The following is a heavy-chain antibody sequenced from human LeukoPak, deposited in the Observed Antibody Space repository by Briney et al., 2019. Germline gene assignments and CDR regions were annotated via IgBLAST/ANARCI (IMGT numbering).Heavy chain of an antibody. Sequence: SLRLSCAASGFIFSSYGIHWVRQAPGKGLEWVAVIWFDGSNQYYVDSVRGRFSISRDNSKNTLYLQMNTLRAEDTGVYYCARDRGSGDSFDLWGQGAMVTVSS. V-gene: IGHV3-33*01. D-gene: IGHD6-19*01. CDR3: ARDRGSGDSFDL. CDR1: GFIFSSYG. CDR2: IWFDGSNQ. J-gene: IGHJ3*01.